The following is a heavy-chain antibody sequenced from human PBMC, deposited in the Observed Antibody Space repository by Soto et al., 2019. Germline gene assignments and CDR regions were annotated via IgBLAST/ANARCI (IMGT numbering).Heavy chain of an antibody. V-gene: IGHV1-18*01. CDR2: ISAYNGNT. J-gene: IGHJ5*02. Sequence: QVQLVQSGAEVKKPGASVKVSCKASGYTFTSYGISWVRQAPGQGLEWMGWISAYNGNTNYAQKLQGRVTMTTDTSTSTAYMELRSLRSDDTAVYYCARYRVFRHIVVVTATPRWFDPWGQGTLVTVSS. D-gene: IGHD2-21*02. CDR1: GYTFTSYG. CDR3: ARYRVFRHIVVVTATPRWFDP.